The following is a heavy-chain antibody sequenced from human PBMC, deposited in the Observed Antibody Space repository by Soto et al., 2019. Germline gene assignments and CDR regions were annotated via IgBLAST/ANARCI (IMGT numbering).Heavy chain of an antibody. Sequence: GGSLRLSCGVSGFSLSSKSMSWVRQAPGKGLEWVASIKYDGNEKFYVDSVKGRFTVSRDNAKNSLYLQMNSLRGDDTALYYCASLLDDVPTSDYWGQGS. V-gene: IGHV3-7*01. CDR2: IKYDGNEK. CDR3: ASLLDDVPTSDY. J-gene: IGHJ4*02. CDR1: GFSLSSKS. D-gene: IGHD3-10*02.